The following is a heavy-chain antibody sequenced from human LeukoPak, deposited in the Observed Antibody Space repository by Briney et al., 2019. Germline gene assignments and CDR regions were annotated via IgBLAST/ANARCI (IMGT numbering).Heavy chain of an antibody. Sequence: GGSLRLSCAASGFTFSSYSMNWVRQAPGKGLEWVSSISSSISYIYYTDSAKGRFTISRDNAKNSLYLQMNSLRAEDTAVYYCARDLTGSGYFDYWGQGTLVTVSS. J-gene: IGHJ4*02. CDR1: GFTFSSYS. V-gene: IGHV3-21*01. CDR3: ARDLTGSGYFDY. D-gene: IGHD3-10*01. CDR2: ISSSISYI.